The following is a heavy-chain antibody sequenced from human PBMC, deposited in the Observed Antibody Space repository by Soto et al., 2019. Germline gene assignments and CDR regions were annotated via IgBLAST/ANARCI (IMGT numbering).Heavy chain of an antibody. D-gene: IGHD1-26*01. V-gene: IGHV4-61*01. J-gene: IGHJ4*02. CDR3: AREEWELRYFDY. CDR2: IYYSGST. CDR1: GGSVSSGSYY. Sequence: QVQLQESGPGLVKPSETLSLTCTVSGGSVSSGSYYWSWIRQPPGKGLEWIGYIYYSGSTNYNPSLKSRVTISVDTSKNQFSLELSSVTAADTAVYYCAREEWELRYFDYWGQGTLVTVSS.